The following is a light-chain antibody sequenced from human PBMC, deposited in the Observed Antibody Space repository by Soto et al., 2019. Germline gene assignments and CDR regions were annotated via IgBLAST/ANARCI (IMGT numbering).Light chain of an antibody. CDR3: SSYTSSSTLV. J-gene: IGLJ1*01. CDR1: SSDVGGYNY. CDR2: EVS. V-gene: IGLV2-14*01. Sequence: QSALTQPASVSGSPGQSITISCTGTSSDVGGYNYVSWYQQHPGKAPKLMIYEVSNRPSGVSNRFSGSKSGNTASLTISGXXXXXXXDYYCSSYTSSSTLVFGTGT.